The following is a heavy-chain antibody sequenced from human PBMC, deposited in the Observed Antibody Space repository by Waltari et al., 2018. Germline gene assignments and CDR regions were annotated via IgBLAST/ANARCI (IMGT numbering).Heavy chain of an antibody. Sequence: QVQLVESGGGVVQPGRSLRLSCAASGFTLSSYALHWVRQAPGKGLEWVAVISYDGSNKYYADSVKGRFTISRDNSKNTLYLQMNSLRAEDTAVYYCARVESVGGSPNAFDIWGQGTMVTVSS. CDR1: GFTLSSYA. CDR3: ARVESVGGSPNAFDI. CDR2: ISYDGSNK. V-gene: IGHV3-30-3*01. D-gene: IGHD2-15*01. J-gene: IGHJ3*02.